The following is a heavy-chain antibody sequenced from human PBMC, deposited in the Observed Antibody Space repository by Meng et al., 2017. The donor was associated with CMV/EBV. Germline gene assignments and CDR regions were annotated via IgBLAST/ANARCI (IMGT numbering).Heavy chain of an antibody. CDR3: ARDPAVDTAMVNDDAFDI. CDR1: GGTFSSYT. D-gene: IGHD5-18*01. Sequence: SVKVSCKASGGTFSSYTISWVRQAPGQGLEWMGRIIPILGIANYAQKFQGRVTITADKSTSTAYMELGSLRSEDTAVYYCARDPAVDTAMVNDDAFDIWGQGTMVTVSS. CDR2: IIPILGIA. J-gene: IGHJ3*02. V-gene: IGHV1-69*04.